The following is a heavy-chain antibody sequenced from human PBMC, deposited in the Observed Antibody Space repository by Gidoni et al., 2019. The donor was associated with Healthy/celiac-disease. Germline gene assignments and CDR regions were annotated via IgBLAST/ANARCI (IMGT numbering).Heavy chain of an antibody. CDR1: GGSISSSSYY. J-gene: IGHJ5*02. V-gene: IGHV4-39*01. Sequence: QLQLQVSGPGLVKPSETLSLTCTVSGGSISSSSYYWGWIRQPPGKGLEWIGSIYYSGSTYYNPSLKSRVTISVDTSKNQFSLKLSSVTAADTAVYYCATPLRNPDWFDPWGQGTLVTVSS. CDR3: ATPLRNPDWFDP. CDR2: IYYSGST.